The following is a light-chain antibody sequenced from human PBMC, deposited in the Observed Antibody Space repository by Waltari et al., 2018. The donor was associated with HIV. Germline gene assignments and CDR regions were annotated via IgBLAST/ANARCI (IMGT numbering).Light chain of an antibody. Sequence: DIQMTQSPSSLSASVGDRVTITCRASQTISNYLKWYQQKPGKAPKVLIYVASSLQSGVPSSFSGSGAGTDFTLTISSLQPEDFATYYCQQSYSNPRTFGQGTRVEIK. J-gene: IGKJ1*01. CDR1: QTISNY. V-gene: IGKV1-39*01. CDR3: QQSYSNPRT. CDR2: VAS.